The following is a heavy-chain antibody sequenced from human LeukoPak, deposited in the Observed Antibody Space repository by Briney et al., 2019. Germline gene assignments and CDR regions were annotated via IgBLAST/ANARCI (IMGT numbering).Heavy chain of an antibody. J-gene: IGHJ4*02. CDR2: ISYDGSNK. CDR3: AKDARGWLLDY. D-gene: IGHD5-12*01. Sequence: GGSLRLSCAASGFTFTIYGMHGVPQAPGKGLECLAVISYDGSNKYYADSVKGRFTISRDNSNHTLYLQINSLRAEDTAVYCCAKDARGWLLDYWGQGTLVTVSS. CDR1: GFTFTIYG. V-gene: IGHV3-30*18.